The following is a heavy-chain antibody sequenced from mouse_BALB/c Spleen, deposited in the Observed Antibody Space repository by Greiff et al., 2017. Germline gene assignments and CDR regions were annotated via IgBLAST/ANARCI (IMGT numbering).Heavy chain of an antibody. J-gene: IGHJ4*01. D-gene: IGHD1-1*01. CDR2: INSNGGST. CDR3: ARYDYGSSDAMDY. V-gene: IGHV5-6-2*01. CDR1: GFTFSSYY. Sequence: EVQVVESGGGLVKLGGSLKLSCAASGFTFSSYYMSWVRQTPEKRLELVAAINSNGGSTYYPDTVKGRFTISRDNAKNTLYLQMSSLKSEDTALYYCARYDYGSSDAMDYWGQGTSVTVSS.